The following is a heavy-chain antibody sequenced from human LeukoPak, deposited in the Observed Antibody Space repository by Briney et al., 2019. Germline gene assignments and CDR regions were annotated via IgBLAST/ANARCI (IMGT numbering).Heavy chain of an antibody. V-gene: IGHV1-46*01. J-gene: IGHJ5*02. CDR2: INPSGGST. CDR1: GYTFTSYY. CDR3: ARMVTHIVVVTATRGVWFDP. D-gene: IGHD2-21*02. Sequence: ASVKVSCKASGYTFTSYYMHWVRQAPGQGLEWMGIINPSGGSTSYAQKFQGRVTMTRDTSTSTVYMELSSLRSEDTAVYYCARMVTHIVVVTATRGVWFDPWGQGTLVTVSS.